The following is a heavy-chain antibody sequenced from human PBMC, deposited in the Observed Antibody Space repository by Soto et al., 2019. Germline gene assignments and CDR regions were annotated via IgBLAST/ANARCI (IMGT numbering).Heavy chain of an antibody. CDR3: ARGPRGVSKSYYYYGMDV. V-gene: IGHV4-34*01. CDR2: INHSGST. J-gene: IGHJ6*02. D-gene: IGHD3-10*01. CDR1: GGSFSGYY. Sequence: SETLSLTCAVYGGSFSGYYWSWIRQPPGKGLEWIGEINHSGSTNYNPSLKSRVTISVDTSKNQFSLKLSSVTAADTAVYYCARGPRGVSKSYYYYGMDVWGQGTTVTVSS.